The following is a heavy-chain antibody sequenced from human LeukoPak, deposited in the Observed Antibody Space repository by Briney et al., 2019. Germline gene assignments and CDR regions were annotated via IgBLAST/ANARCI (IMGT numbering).Heavy chain of an antibody. V-gene: IGHV3-23*01. D-gene: IGHD1-1*01. CDR2: ISGGGGGT. J-gene: IGHJ3*02. Sequence: GGSLRLSCAASGFTFSSYAMSWVRQAPGKGLEWVSAISGGGGGTYYADSVKGRFTISRDNSKNTLYLQMNSLRAEDTAVYYCAKQYGTGSHAFDIWGQGTTVTVSS. CDR3: AKQYGTGSHAFDI. CDR1: GFTFSSYA.